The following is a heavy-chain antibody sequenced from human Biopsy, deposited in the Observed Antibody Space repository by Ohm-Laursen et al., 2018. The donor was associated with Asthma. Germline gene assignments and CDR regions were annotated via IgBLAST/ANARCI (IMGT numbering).Heavy chain of an antibody. CDR1: GGTFSSYA. J-gene: IGHJ6*02. V-gene: IGHV1-69*13. D-gene: IGHD1-7*01. CDR2: IIPIFGTA. CDR3: ARDPHNSSLASLRTKFNYYYYGMDV. Sequence: GASVKVSCKASGGTFSSYAISWVRQAPGQGLEWMGGIIPIFGTANYAQKFQGRVTITADESTSTAYMELSSLRSEDTAVYYCARDPHNSSLASLRTKFNYYYYGMDVWGQGTTVTVSS.